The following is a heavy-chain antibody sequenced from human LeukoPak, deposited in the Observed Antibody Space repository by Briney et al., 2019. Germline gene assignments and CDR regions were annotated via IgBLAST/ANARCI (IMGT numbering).Heavy chain of an antibody. CDR2: IYYSGST. CDR3: ARPNHKDHCSSASCYRYFDY. Sequence: SETLSLTCTVSGGSVSSSSYYWGWIRQPPGKGLEWIGSIYYSGSTYYNPSLKRRVTISVDTSKNQFSLKLSSVTAADTAVYYCARPNHKDHCSSASCYRYFDYWGQGTLVTVSS. D-gene: IGHD2-2*02. V-gene: IGHV4-39*01. J-gene: IGHJ4*02. CDR1: GGSVSSSSYY.